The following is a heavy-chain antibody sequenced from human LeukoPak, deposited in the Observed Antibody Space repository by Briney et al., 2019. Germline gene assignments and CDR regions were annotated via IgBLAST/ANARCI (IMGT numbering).Heavy chain of an antibody. CDR3: ARGGYSFDY. CDR2: LHANGDEK. D-gene: IGHD5-12*01. CDR1: GVTLSGYY. J-gene: IGHJ4*02. Sequence: ETLRLTCAASGVTLSGYYLSWVRQAPGKGLEWVARLHANGDEKNFVGSVQGRLTVSRDNAKNSLYLQMNSLRVEDTAVYYCARGGYSFDYLGQGTLVTVSS. V-gene: IGHV3-7*01.